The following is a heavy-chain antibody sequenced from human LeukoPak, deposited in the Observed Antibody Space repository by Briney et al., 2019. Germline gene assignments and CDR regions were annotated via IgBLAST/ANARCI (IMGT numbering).Heavy chain of an antibody. Sequence: GASVKVSCKDSGYTFTSYGISWVRQAPGQGLEWMGWISAYNGNTNYAQKLQGRVTMTTDTSTSTAYMELRSLRSDDTAVYYCARALIAVAGYYFDYWGQGTLVTVSS. CDR1: GYTFTSYG. CDR3: ARALIAVAGYYFDY. CDR2: ISAYNGNT. D-gene: IGHD6-19*01. V-gene: IGHV1-18*01. J-gene: IGHJ4*02.